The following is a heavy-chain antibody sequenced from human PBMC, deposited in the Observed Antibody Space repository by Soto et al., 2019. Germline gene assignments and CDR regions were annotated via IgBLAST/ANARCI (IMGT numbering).Heavy chain of an antibody. CDR2: INADNGDT. D-gene: IGHD4-4*01. V-gene: IGHV1-3*01. J-gene: IGHJ4*02. Sequence: GASVKVSCKTSGYTFTSYAIHGVGQAPGQRLEWMGWINADNGDTKYSQKFSGRVTITRDTSANTAFMELSSLRSEDTAMYYCARELQGLYYFDFWGQGTLVTVSS. CDR3: ARELQGLYYFDF. CDR1: GYTFTSYA.